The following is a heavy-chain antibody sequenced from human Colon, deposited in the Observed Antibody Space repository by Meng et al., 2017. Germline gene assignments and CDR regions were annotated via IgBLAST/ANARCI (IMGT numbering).Heavy chain of an antibody. D-gene: IGHD1-14*01. CDR3: ARFNHRAPDY. J-gene: IGHJ4*02. CDR1: CYTFTTYG. V-gene: IGHV1-18*01. Sequence: VQLVQSGAEVKKPGASVKGSCKASCYTFTTYGISWVRQAPGQGLEWMGWINPYNGNTNYPQKLQGRVTMTTDTSTSTAYMELRSLRSDDTAVYYCARFNHRAPDYWGQGTLVTVSS. CDR2: INPYNGNT.